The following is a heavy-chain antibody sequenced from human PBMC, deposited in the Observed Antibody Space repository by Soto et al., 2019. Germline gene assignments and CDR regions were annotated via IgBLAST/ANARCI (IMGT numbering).Heavy chain of an antibody. Sequence: QVQLVESGGGVVQPGRSLRLSCAASGFTFSSYGMHWVRQAPGKGLEWVAVISYDGSNKYYADSVKGRFTISRDNSKNTLYLLMNSLRAEDTAVYYCAKPSGGELPTLEFFDYWGQGTLVTVSS. V-gene: IGHV3-30*18. CDR2: ISYDGSNK. D-gene: IGHD1-26*01. J-gene: IGHJ4*02. CDR3: AKPSGGELPTLEFFDY. CDR1: GFTFSSYG.